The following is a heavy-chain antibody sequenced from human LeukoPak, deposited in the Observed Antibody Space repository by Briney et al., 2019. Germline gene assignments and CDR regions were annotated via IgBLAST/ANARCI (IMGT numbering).Heavy chain of an antibody. CDR3: AREARGSGRDFDY. CDR2: IGTRSNPI. V-gene: IGHV3-11*01. Sequence: GGSLRLSCAASGFSFSDFHMSWIRQAPGVGLEWISYIGTRSNPIYYADSVKGRFTISRDDAKNSLYLQMNSLRDEDTAVYFCAREARGSGRDFDYWGQGILVTVSS. CDR1: GFSFSDFH. J-gene: IGHJ4*02. D-gene: IGHD1-26*01.